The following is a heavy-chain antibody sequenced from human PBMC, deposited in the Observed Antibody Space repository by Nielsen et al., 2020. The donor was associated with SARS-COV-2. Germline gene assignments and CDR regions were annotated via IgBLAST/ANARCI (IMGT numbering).Heavy chain of an antibody. Sequence: GSLRLSCAVYGGSFSGYYWSWIRQSPGKGLEWIGEINHSGSTNYNPSLKSRVTISVDTSKNQFSLKLSSVTAADTAVYYCARGVEMSIAAAGRGVNWFDPWGQGTLVTVSS. CDR1: GGSFSGYY. V-gene: IGHV4-34*01. CDR2: INHSGST. CDR3: ARGVEMSIAAAGRGVNWFDP. D-gene: IGHD6-13*01. J-gene: IGHJ5*02.